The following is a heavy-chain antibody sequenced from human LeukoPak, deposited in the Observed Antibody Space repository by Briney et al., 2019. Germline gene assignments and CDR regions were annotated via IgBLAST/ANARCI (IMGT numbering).Heavy chain of an antibody. Sequence: GGSLRLSCAASGFTFSSYGMRWVRQAPGKGLEWVAVIWYDGSNKYYADSVKGRFTISRDNSKNTLYLQMNSLRAEDTAVYYCARDTKYCSGGSCYSRSVDYWGQGTLVTVSP. CDR2: IWYDGSNK. CDR3: ARDTKYCSGGSCYSRSVDY. J-gene: IGHJ4*02. D-gene: IGHD2-15*01. V-gene: IGHV3-33*01. CDR1: GFTFSSYG.